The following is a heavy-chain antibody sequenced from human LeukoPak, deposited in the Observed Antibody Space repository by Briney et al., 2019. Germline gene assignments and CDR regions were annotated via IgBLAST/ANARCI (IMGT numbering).Heavy chain of an antibody. CDR1: GGSFSGYY. CDR2: INHSGST. V-gene: IGHV4-34*01. Sequence: SETLSLTCAVYGGSFSGYYWSWLRQPPGKGLEWIGEINHSGSTNYNPSLKSRVTISVDTSKNQFSLKLSSVTAADTAVYYCAREGGGSRRNAFDIWGQGTMVTVSS. CDR3: AREGGGSRRNAFDI. J-gene: IGHJ3*02. D-gene: IGHD2-15*01.